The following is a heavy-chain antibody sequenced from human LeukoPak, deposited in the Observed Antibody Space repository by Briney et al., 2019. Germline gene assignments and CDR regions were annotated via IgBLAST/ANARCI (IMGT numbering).Heavy chain of an antibody. CDR2: ISGSGGST. J-gene: IGHJ4*02. D-gene: IGHD3-16*01. Sequence: GGSLRLSCAASGFTFSSYAMSWVRQAPGKGLEWVSAISGSGGSTYYADSVKGRFTISRDNSKNTLYLQMNSLRAEDTAVYYCAKGPLDDYVWGTFYYFDYWGQGTLVTVSS. CDR3: AKGPLDDYVWGTFYYFDY. V-gene: IGHV3-23*01. CDR1: GFTFSSYA.